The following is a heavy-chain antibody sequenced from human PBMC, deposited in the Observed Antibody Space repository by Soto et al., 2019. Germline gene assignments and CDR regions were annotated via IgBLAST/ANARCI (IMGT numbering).Heavy chain of an antibody. J-gene: IGHJ4*02. D-gene: IGHD3-9*01. CDR2: IIPIFGTA. V-gene: IGHV1-69*13. CDR1: GGTFSSYA. CDR3: ARQTSQDFEWLLWDY. Sequence: ASVKVSCKASGGTFSSYAISWVRQAPGQGLEWMGGIIPIFGTANYAQKFQGRVTITADESTSTAYMELSSLRSEDTAVYYCARQTSQDFEWLLWDYWGQGTLVTVSS.